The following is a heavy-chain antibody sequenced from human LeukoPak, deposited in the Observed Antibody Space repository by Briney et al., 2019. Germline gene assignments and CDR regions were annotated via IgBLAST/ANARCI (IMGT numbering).Heavy chain of an antibody. CDR2: INQSGRT. V-gene: IGHV4-34*01. J-gene: IGHJ3*02. D-gene: IGHD1-14*01. Sequence: SKTLSLTCTVYGVSFGGYYWGWIRQPPGKGLEWIGEINQSGRTNFNPSLESRVTISMDTSGNQFSLKLNSVTAADSAVYYCAREPLGNAFDIWGQGTMVTVSS. CDR1: GVSFGGYY. CDR3: AREPLGNAFDI.